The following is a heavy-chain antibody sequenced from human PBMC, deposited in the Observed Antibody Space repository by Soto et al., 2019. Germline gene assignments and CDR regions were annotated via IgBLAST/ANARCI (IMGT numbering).Heavy chain of an antibody. CDR1: GFTFSSYA. Sequence: PGGSLRLSCAASGFTFSSYAMSWVRQAPGKGLEWVSAISGSGGSTYYADSVKGRFTISRDNSKNTLYLQMNSLRAEDTAVYYCANSVSIYHRAFDIWGQGTMVTVSS. V-gene: IGHV3-23*01. D-gene: IGHD2-2*01. CDR2: ISGSGGST. J-gene: IGHJ3*02. CDR3: ANSVSIYHRAFDI.